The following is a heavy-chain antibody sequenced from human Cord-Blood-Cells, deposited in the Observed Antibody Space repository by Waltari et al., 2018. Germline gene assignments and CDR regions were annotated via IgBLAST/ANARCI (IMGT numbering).Heavy chain of an antibody. CDR2: IYSGGST. CDR1: GFTVSSNY. D-gene: IGHD3-10*01. V-gene: IGHV3-53*01. Sequence: EVQLVESGGGLIQPGGSLRLSCAASGFTVSSNYMSWVRQARGKGLEWVSVIYSGGSTYYADSVKGRFTISRDNSKNTLYLQMNSLRAEDTAVYYCARAAVGSGSYYDYWGQGTLVTVSS. CDR3: ARAAVGSGSYYDY. J-gene: IGHJ4*02.